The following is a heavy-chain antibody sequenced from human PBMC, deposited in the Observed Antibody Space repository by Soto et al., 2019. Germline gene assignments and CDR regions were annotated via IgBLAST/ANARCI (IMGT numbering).Heavy chain of an antibody. V-gene: IGHV1-46*01. CDR2: INPSGGTT. Sequence: ASVKVSCKASGYTFTTYNINWVRQAPGQGLEWMGLINPSGGTTTYLQKFQGRVTMTRDTSTSTVYMDLSTLRSEDTAVYYCARGSSLGLEYWGQGTLVTVSS. CDR1: GYTFTTYN. CDR3: ARGSSLGLEY. D-gene: IGHD7-27*01. J-gene: IGHJ4*02.